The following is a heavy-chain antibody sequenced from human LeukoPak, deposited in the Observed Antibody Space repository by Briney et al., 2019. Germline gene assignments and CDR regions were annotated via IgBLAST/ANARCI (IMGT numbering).Heavy chain of an antibody. CDR3: AREDYRGVTNFDP. CDR2: ISYTGST. Sequence: KSSETLSLTCTVSGGSISTYFWSWIRQPPGKGLEWVGYISYTGSTNYNPALKSRVTISPDTSKNQFSLQLTSVTAADTTVYYCAREDYRGVTNFDPWGQGTLVTVSS. J-gene: IGHJ5*02. V-gene: IGHV4-59*01. D-gene: IGHD3-10*01. CDR1: GGSISTYF.